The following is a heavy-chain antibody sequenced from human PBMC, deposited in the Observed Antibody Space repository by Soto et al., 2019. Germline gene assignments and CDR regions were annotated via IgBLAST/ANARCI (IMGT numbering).Heavy chain of an antibody. J-gene: IGHJ4*02. Sequence: PSETLSLTCAVYGGSFSGYDWSWMRQPPGKGLKWIGELNHSGSTNYNPSLKSRVTISVDSSKNHFSLKLSSVTAADTAVYYCARAAPRYCSGGSCCSGRDYWGQGTLVTVS. D-gene: IGHD2-15*01. V-gene: IGHV4-34*01. CDR2: LNHSGST. CDR1: GGSFSGYD. CDR3: ARAAPRYCSGGSCCSGRDY.